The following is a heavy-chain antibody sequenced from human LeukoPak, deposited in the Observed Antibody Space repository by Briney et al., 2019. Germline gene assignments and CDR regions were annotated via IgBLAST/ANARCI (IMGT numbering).Heavy chain of an antibody. CDR3: ARDIIAAAGTLDY. J-gene: IGHJ4*02. CDR1: GFTFSGYS. Sequence: GGSLRLSCAASGFTFSGYSMNWVRQAPGKGLEWVSSISSSSSYIYYADSVKGRFTISRDNAKNSLYLQMNSLRAEDTAVYYCARDIIAAAGTLDYWGQGTLVTVSS. CDR2: ISSSSSYI. D-gene: IGHD6-13*01. V-gene: IGHV3-21*01.